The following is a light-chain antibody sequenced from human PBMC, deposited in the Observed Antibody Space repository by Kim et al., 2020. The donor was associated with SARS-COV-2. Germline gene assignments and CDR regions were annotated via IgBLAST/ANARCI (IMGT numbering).Light chain of an antibody. CDR2: IISDGSH. V-gene: IGLV4-69*01. Sequence: VKITCSLSSGHGGYANAWHQQQPEKGPRYLMKIISDGSHSKGDGIPDRFSGSSAGAARYLTISSLQSEDEADYYCQTWGTGIHEVFGGGTQLTVL. CDR3: QTWGTGIHEV. CDR1: SGHGGYA. J-gene: IGLJ2*01.